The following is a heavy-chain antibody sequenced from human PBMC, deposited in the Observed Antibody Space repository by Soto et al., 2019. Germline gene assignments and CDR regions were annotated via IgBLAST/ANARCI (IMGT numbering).Heavy chain of an antibody. CDR1: GYTFTSYY. J-gene: IGHJ5*02. V-gene: IGHV1-46*01. Sequence: ASVKVSCKASGYTFTSYYMHWVRQAPGQGLEWMGIINPSGGSTSYAQKFQGRVTMTRDTSTSTVYMELSSLGSEDTAVYYCAREYRRITIFGVVIGHNWFDPWGQGTLVTVSS. CDR2: INPSGGST. CDR3: AREYRRITIFGVVIGHNWFDP. D-gene: IGHD3-3*01.